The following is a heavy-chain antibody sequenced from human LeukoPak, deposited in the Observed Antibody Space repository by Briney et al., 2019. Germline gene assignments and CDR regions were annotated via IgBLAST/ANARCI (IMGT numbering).Heavy chain of an antibody. V-gene: IGHV1-24*01. CDR1: GYTLTELS. CDR2: FDPEDGET. D-gene: IGHD3-22*01. CDR3: ATGLYYYDSSGYYGRFDP. Sequence: ASVKVSCKVSGYTLTELSMHWVRQAPGKGLEWMGGFDPEDGETIYAQKFQGRVTMTEDTSTDTAYMELSSLRSEDTAVYYCATGLYYYDSSGYYGRFDPWGQGTLVTVSS. J-gene: IGHJ5*02.